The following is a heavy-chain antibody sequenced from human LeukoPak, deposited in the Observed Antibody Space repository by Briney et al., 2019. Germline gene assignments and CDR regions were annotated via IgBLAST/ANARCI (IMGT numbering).Heavy chain of an antibody. Sequence: GGSLRLSCAVSGFTFSGHWMFWVRQAPGKGLEWASSTNSGGSVTGYTDSVKGRFTVSRDNAKNTLFLQMNSLRAEDTAVYYCARDRWYSCDYWGQGTLATVSS. CDR3: ARDRWYSCDY. CDR2: TNSGGSVT. J-gene: IGHJ4*02. CDR1: GFTFSGHW. V-gene: IGHV3-74*01. D-gene: IGHD5-24*01.